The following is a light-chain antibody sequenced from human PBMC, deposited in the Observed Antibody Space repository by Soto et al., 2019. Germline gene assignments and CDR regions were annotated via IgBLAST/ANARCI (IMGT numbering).Light chain of an antibody. Sequence: DIQLTQSPSPLSASVGDRVTITCRASQNINNFLAWYQQKPGKAPKLLIYTASTLEHGVPSRFSGRGSGTDFTLTLSLLQPHDLGTHFCQQYYSDWTFGQGTK. V-gene: IGKV1-5*03. CDR2: TAS. CDR3: QQYYSDWT. CDR1: QNINNF. J-gene: IGKJ1*01.